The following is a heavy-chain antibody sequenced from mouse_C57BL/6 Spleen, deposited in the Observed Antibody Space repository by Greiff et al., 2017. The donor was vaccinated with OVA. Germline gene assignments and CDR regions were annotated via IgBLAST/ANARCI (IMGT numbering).Heavy chain of an antibody. V-gene: IGHV3-6*01. CDR2: ISYDGSN. J-gene: IGHJ4*01. CDR1: GYSITSGYY. CDR3: AREDDYDGYYAMDY. D-gene: IGHD2-4*01. Sequence: EVQVVESGPGLVKPSQSLSLTCSVTGYSITSGYYWNWIRQFPGNKLEWMGYISYDGSNNYNPSLKNRISITRDTSKNQFFLKLNSVTTEDTATYYCAREDDYDGYYAMDYWGQGTSVTVSS.